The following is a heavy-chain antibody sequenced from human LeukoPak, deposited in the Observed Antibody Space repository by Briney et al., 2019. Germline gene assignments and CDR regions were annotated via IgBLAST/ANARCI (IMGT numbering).Heavy chain of an antibody. Sequence: NPSETLSLTCTVSGGSISSSSYYWGWIRQPPGKGLEWIGSIYYSGSTYYNPSLKSRVTISVDTSKNQFSLKLSSVTAADTAVYYCARGFRWGAAAGTIFDYWGQGTLVTVSS. CDR3: ARGFRWGAAAGTIFDY. CDR1: GGSISSSSYY. CDR2: IYYSGST. J-gene: IGHJ4*02. D-gene: IGHD6-13*01. V-gene: IGHV4-39*07.